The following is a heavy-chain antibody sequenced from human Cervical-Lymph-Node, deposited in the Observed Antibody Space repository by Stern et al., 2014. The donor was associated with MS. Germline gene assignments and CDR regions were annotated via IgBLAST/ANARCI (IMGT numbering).Heavy chain of an antibody. Sequence: EVQLVESGGGLVHPGGSLRLSCEASGFTFRSYTMTWVRQAPGTGLEWVSAITGSGGNTDYTHAVKGRVTISRDNSRNTVDLQLHSLRAEDTALYHCAKDLPYASGRPDYWGQGTLFTVSS. CDR2: ITGSGGNT. CDR1: GFTFRSYT. CDR3: AKDLPYASGRPDY. D-gene: IGHD3-10*01. V-gene: IGHV3-23*04. J-gene: IGHJ4*02.